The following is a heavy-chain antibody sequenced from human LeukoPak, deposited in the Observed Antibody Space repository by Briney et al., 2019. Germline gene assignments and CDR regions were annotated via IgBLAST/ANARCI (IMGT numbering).Heavy chain of an antibody. CDR2: ISYDGGTE. J-gene: IGHJ6*02. CDR1: GFTFSNYG. CDR3: AKTSRGRWVDWGMDV. Sequence: GGSLRLSCAASGFTFSNYGMHWVRQAPGKGLEWVAVISYDGGTEYYADSVKGRFTISRDKSKNTLYLQMNSLTTEDTAVYYCAKTSRGRWVDWGMDVWGQGPTVTVSS. D-gene: IGHD6-25*01. V-gene: IGHV3-30*18.